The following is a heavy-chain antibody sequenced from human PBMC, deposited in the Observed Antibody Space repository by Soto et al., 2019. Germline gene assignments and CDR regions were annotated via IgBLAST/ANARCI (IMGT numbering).Heavy chain of an antibody. CDR1: GDSLWGQS. CDR3: AREDSYGWSGESFDV. V-gene: IGHV4-34*01. D-gene: IGHD6-19*01. J-gene: IGHJ6*02. CDR2: LDQSGGT. Sequence: PSETLSPTCAAVGDSLWGQSWNWIRKSPGKGLEWIGELDQSGGTNYNPSLKSRAIISDDTSKNQFSLTLTSVTAADTAVYYCAREDSYGWSGESFDVWGQGTTVTVSS.